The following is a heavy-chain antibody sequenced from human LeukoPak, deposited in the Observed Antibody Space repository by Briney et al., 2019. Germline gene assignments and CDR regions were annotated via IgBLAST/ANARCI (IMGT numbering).Heavy chain of an antibody. Sequence: ASVKVSCKASGYTFTSYAMHWVRQAPGQRLEWMGWINAGNGNTKYSQKFQGRVTITRDTSASTAYMELSSLRSEDTAVYYCARVFDSSGWSDFDYWGQGTLVTVSS. D-gene: IGHD6-19*01. J-gene: IGHJ4*02. CDR2: INAGNGNT. CDR1: GYTFTSYA. CDR3: ARVFDSSGWSDFDY. V-gene: IGHV1-3*01.